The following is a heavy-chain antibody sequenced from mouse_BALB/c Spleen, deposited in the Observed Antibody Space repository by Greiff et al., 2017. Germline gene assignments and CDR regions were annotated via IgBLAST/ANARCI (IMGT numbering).Heavy chain of an antibody. CDR2: ISYSGST. J-gene: IGHJ4*01. CDR1: GDSITSCY. V-gene: IGHV3-8*02. D-gene: IGHD2-3*01. CDR3: ARWLLHAMDY. Sequence: VQLKESGPSLVKPSPTLTLTCSVTGDSITSCYWNWIRQFPGNKLEYMGYISYSGSTSYNPSLKSRISTTPDTSKNQYYLQLNSVTTEDTATYYCARWLLHAMDYWGQGTSVTVSS.